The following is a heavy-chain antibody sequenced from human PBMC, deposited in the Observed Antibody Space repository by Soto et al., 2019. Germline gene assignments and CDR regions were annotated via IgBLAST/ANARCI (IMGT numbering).Heavy chain of an antibody. J-gene: IGHJ5*02. CDR1: GYTFTSYD. V-gene: IGHV1-8*01. Sequence: ASVKVSCKASGYTFTSYDINWVRQATGQGLEWMGWMNPNSGNTGYAQKFQGRVTMTRYTSISTAYMELSSLRSEDTAVYYCASDRSAAGTIFFDPWGQGTLVTVSS. CDR2: MNPNSGNT. D-gene: IGHD6-19*01. CDR3: ASDRSAAGTIFFDP.